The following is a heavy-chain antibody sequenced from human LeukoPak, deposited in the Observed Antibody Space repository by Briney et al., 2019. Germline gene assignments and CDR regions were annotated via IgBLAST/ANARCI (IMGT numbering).Heavy chain of an antibody. CDR1: GFTFSSYA. V-gene: IGHV3-23*01. D-gene: IGHD4-23*01. Sequence: GGSLRLSCAASGFTFSSYAMSWVRQAPGKGLEWVSAISGSGGSTYYADSVKGRFTISRDNSKNTLYLQMNSLRAEGTAVYYCAKAGNSYYYYGMDVWGQGTTVTVSS. CDR2: ISGSGGST. CDR3: AKAGNSYYYYGMDV. J-gene: IGHJ6*02.